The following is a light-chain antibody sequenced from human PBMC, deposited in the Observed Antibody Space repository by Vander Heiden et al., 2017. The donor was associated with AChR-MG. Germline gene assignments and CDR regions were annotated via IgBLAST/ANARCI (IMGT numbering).Light chain of an antibody. V-gene: IGLV3-21*02. CDR1: NIGSKS. Sequence: SYVLTPPPSVSVAPGQTARITCGGNNIGSKSVHWYQQKPGQAPVLAVYDDNDRPSGIPERFSGSNSGNTATLTISRVEAGDEADYYCQVWDTSDHSGAVFGGGTKVTVL. CDR2: DDN. J-gene: IGLJ2*01. CDR3: QVWDTSDHSGAV.